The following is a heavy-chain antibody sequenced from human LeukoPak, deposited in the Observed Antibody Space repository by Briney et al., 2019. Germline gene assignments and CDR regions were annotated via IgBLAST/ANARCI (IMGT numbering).Heavy chain of an antibody. J-gene: IGHJ3*01. CDR1: GGSFSGYY. CDR2: INHSGST. CDR3: ARASSDYVDAFDV. Sequence: SETLSLTCAVYGGSFSGYYWSWIRQPPGEGLEWIGEINHSGSTNYNPSLKSRVTISVDTSKNQFSLKLTSVTAADTAVYYCARASSDYVDAFDVWGQGTMVTVSS. V-gene: IGHV4-34*01. D-gene: IGHD3-10*02.